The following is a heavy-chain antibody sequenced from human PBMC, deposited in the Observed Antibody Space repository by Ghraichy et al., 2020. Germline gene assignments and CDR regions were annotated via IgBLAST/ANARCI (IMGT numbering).Heavy chain of an antibody. CDR3: ARGASDYALDY. CDR1: GGSISSYY. J-gene: IGHJ4*02. V-gene: IGHV4-59*01. CDR2: IYYSGST. D-gene: IGHD4/OR15-4a*01. Sequence: ETLSLTCTVSGGSISSYYWSWIRQPPGKGLEWIGYIYYSGSTNYNPSLKSRVTISVDTSKNQFSLKLSSVTAADTAVYYCARGASDYALDYWGQGTLVTVSS.